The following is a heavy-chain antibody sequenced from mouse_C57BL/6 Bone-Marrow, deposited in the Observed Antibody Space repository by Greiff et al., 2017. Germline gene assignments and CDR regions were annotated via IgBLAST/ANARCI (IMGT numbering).Heavy chain of an antibody. CDR1: GYSITSGYY. CDR2: ISYDGST. Sequence: EVKLVESGPGLVKPSQSLSLTCSVTGYSITSGYYWNWLRQFPGNQLELMGYISYDGSTNYNPSLQNTISITRDTSTNQFFLKLKSVTTEDTATYYCARGRYAMDYWGQGTSVTVSS. J-gene: IGHJ4*01. CDR3: ARGRYAMDY. V-gene: IGHV3-6*01.